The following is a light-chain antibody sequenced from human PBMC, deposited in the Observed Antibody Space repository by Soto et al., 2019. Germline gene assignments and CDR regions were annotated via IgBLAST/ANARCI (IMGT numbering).Light chain of an antibody. CDR1: QTINNN. Sequence: TQAPATLSVSPGERATLSCRASQTINNNVAWYQLKDGQVPRLVIYGASSRATGIPDRFSGSGSGTDFTLTISRLEPEDFAVYYCQQSETFGQGTKVDIK. J-gene: IGKJ1*01. CDR2: GAS. V-gene: IGKV3-20*01. CDR3: QQSET.